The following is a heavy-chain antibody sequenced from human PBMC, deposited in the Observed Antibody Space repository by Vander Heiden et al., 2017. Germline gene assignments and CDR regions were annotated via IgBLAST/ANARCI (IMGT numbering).Heavy chain of an antibody. CDR1: GFTFSSQG. CDR2: ISYDGRNK. J-gene: IGHJ6*02. Sequence: QVQLVESGGGVVQPGRSLRLSCAASGFTFSSQGMHWVRQAPGKGLEWVVVISYDGRNKHYADSVKGRFTISRDNSRNTLYLQMNSLRAEDTAVYYCAKDRGGGYTYDCGMDVWGQGTTVTVSS. CDR3: AKDRGGGYTYDCGMDV. V-gene: IGHV3-30*18. D-gene: IGHD3-22*01.